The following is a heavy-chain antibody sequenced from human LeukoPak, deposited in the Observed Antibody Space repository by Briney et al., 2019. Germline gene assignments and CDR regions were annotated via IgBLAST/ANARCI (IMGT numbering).Heavy chain of an antibody. Sequence: AGGSLRLSCAASGFTFSSYGMHWGRQAPGKGLEWVAVISYDGSNKSYAYSVKGRFTISRHNSKNTLYLQMNSLRAEDTAVYYCAQDPFDYSGQGTLVTVSS. CDR1: GFTFSSYG. V-gene: IGHV3-30*18. J-gene: IGHJ4*02. CDR3: AQDPFDY. CDR2: ISYDGSNK.